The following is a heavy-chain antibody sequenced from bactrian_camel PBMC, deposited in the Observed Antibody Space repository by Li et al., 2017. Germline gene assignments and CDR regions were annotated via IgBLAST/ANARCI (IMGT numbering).Heavy chain of an antibody. CDR2: IDSGGGRT. J-gene: IGHJ4*01. CDR3: VTDVRLSGARY. Sequence: DVQLVESGGGLVQPGGSLRLSCAASGFTFSTNCMSWVRHSPGKGLEWVSAIDSGGGRTYFADSVKGRFTIARDNVKNQLYLQMNSLKSEDTALYYCVTDVRLSGARYWGQGTQVTVS. CDR1: GFTFSTNC. D-gene: IGHD1*01. V-gene: IGHV3S31*01.